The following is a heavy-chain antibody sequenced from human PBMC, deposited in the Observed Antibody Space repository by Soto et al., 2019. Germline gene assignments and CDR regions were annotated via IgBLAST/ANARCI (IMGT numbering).Heavy chain of an antibody. CDR3: VRWSEY. J-gene: IGHJ4*01. D-gene: IGHD2-15*01. Sequence: GGSLRLSCAASGIPFSNYWMHWVRQTPGKGLLWVSRVNGDGTITSYADSVKGRFTISRNNARNGLFLQMNSLRVEDTAVYYCVRWSEYWGQGTLVTVSS. V-gene: IGHV3-74*01. CDR2: VNGDGTIT. CDR1: GIPFSNYW.